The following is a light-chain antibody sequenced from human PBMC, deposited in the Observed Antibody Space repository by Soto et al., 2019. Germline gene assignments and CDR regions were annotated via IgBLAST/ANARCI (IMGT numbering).Light chain of an antibody. Sequence: DIQMTQSPCTLSASVGDRVTITCRATQSISKWLAWYQQKPGKAPKLLIYEASSLDSGVPSRFSGSGSGTEFSLTISSLQPDDFATYYCQHQSYRLGQGTRLEIK. V-gene: IGKV1-5*03. CDR1: QSISKW. CDR3: QHQSYR. CDR2: EAS. J-gene: IGKJ2*03.